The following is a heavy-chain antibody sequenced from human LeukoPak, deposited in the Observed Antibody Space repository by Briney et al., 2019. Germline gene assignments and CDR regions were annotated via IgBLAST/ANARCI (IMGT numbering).Heavy chain of an antibody. CDR1: GYSFTSYW. Sequence: GESLKISCKGSGYSFTSYWIGWVREMPGKGLGWMGIIYPGDSDTRSSPSFQGQVTISADKSISTAYLQWSSLKASDTAMYYCARATPYYDILTGYYPGWFDPWGQGTLVTVSS. CDR2: IYPGDSDT. J-gene: IGHJ5*02. CDR3: ARATPYYDILTGYYPGWFDP. D-gene: IGHD3-9*01. V-gene: IGHV5-51*01.